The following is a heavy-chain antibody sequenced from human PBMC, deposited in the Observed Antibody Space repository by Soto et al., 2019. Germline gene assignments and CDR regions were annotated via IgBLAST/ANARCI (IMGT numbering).Heavy chain of an antibody. J-gene: IGHJ3*02. CDR2: INPNSGGT. D-gene: IGHD3-16*01. CDR3: AKSDGAEENDAFDI. V-gene: IGHV1-2*04. CDR1: GYSFTGHY. Sequence: QVRLVQSGPEVRKPGASVKISCEASGYSFTGHYLHWVRQAPGHGLEWMGWINPNSGGTNYAQKFQDWISITRDKALSTVYMDLSSLRSEYTAIYYCAKSDGAEENDAFDIWGQGTMISVS.